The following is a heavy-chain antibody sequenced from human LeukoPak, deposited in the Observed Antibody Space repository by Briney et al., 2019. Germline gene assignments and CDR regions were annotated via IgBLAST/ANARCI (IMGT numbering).Heavy chain of an antibody. Sequence: GASVKVSCKASGGTFSSYAISWVRQAPGQGLEWMGGIIPIFGTANYAQKFQGRVTITADESTSTAYMELSSLRSEDTAVYYCARGPERWLQLGHAFDIWGQGTMVTVSS. CDR3: ARGPERWLQLGHAFDI. D-gene: IGHD5-24*01. J-gene: IGHJ3*02. V-gene: IGHV1-69*01. CDR1: GGTFSSYA. CDR2: IIPIFGTA.